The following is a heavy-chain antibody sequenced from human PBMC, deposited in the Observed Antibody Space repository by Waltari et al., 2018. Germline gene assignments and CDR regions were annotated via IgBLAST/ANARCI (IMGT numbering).Heavy chain of an antibody. CDR2: IYPDDSDT. Sequence: WVANIYPDDSDTRYSPSFRGQVTISADKSINTAYLQWSSLKASDSALYYCGRHGLLGQRGQKFYHFYGMDVWGQGTTVAVSS. CDR3: GRHGLLGQRGQKFYHFYGMDV. D-gene: IGHD1-1*01. V-gene: IGHV5-51*01. J-gene: IGHJ6*02.